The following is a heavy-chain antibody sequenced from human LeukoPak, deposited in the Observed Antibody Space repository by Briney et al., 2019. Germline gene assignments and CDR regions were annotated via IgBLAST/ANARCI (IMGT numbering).Heavy chain of an antibody. CDR2: ISRDGDRT. D-gene: IGHD3-3*01. J-gene: IGHJ4*02. CDR1: GLSFYEHG. Sequence: GGSLRLSCAGGGLSFYEHGFNWVRQAPGKGLEWVSGISRDGDRTGYVDSVKGRFTISRDNARDVLYLKTNSLRVEDTALYYCARDRSYDVWTGYYSGLDFWGQGTLVTVSS. V-gene: IGHV3-20*04. CDR3: ARDRSYDVWTGYYSGLDF.